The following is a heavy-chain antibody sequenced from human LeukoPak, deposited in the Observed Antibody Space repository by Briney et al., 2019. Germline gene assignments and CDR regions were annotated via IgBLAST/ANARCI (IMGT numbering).Heavy chain of an antibody. Sequence: SETLSLTCTVSGGSVSSGSYYWSWIRQPLGKGLEWIGYIYDTGTTDYIPSHKSRVTISVDTSENQFSLKLSSVTTGDTAVYYCARGYGSGSHWFDPWGQGTLVTVST. CDR1: GGSVSSGSYY. V-gene: IGHV4-61*01. CDR3: ARGYGSGSHWFDP. D-gene: IGHD3-10*01. CDR2: IYDTGTT. J-gene: IGHJ5*02.